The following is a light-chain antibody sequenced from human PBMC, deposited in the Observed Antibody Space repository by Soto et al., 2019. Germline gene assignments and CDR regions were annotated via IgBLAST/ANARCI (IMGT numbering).Light chain of an antibody. CDR2: DAS. CDR3: QQYDVHPKT. Sequence: DVQMTQSPSTLAASVGDGVTITCRASENIKNWLALYQQTPGKAPKVLISDASRLETGVQSRFSGSGYGTDFTLTITSLQTDDFGTYHCQQYDVHPKTFGQGTKVEVK. J-gene: IGKJ1*01. CDR1: ENIKNW. V-gene: IGKV1-5*01.